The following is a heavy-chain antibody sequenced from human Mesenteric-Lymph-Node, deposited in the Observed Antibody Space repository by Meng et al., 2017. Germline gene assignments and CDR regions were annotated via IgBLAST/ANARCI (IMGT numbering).Heavy chain of an antibody. CDR3: ARAREYFQH. J-gene: IGHJ1*01. V-gene: IGHV3-74*01. Sequence: DGQLAESGGALVQPGGSLGLSCAASGFTFSSYWLHWVRQAPGKGLVWVSRINSDGSSTSYADSVKGRFTISRDNTKNTLYLQMNSLRAEDTAVYYCARAREYFQHWGQGTLVTVSS. CDR1: GFTFSSYW. CDR2: INSDGSST.